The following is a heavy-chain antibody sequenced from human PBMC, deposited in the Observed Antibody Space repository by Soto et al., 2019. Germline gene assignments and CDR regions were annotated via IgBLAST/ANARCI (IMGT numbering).Heavy chain of an antibody. V-gene: IGHV4-39*01. CDR1: VGSISSSNYY. J-gene: IGHJ4*02. Sequence: QLQLQESGPGLVKPSETLSLTCTVSVGSISSSNYYWGWIRQPPGKGLEWIGNIHYSGSTYYNPSLTRRGTISVDTSKSQFSRGLNAVPAADTAVYYCARLYSGRHAQYWGQGTLVTVSS. D-gene: IGHD1-26*01. CDR2: IHYSGST. CDR3: ARLYSGRHAQY.